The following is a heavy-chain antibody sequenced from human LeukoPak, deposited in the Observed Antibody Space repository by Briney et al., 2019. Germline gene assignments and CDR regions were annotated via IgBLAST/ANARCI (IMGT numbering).Heavy chain of an antibody. CDR3: ARYNSLNRDFTALDF. J-gene: IGHJ4*02. Sequence: SETLSLTCSVSGGSINNYGGAWIRQPPGRGLEVLGFIYYTGTTLHNPSFKSRVTLSVDTSKNQFSLKLSSVTAADTAIYYCARYNSLNRDFTALDFWGQGILVTVSS. CDR1: GGSINNYG. D-gene: IGHD3-9*01. V-gene: IGHV4-59*01. CDR2: IYYTGTT.